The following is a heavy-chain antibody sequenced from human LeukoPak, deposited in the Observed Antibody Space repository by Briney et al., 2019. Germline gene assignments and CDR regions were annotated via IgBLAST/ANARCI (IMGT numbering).Heavy chain of an antibody. CDR2: IIPIFGIA. V-gene: IGHV1-69*04. D-gene: IGHD3-16*02. J-gene: IGHJ4*02. CDR3: AREWRGSLGELSLSFDY. CDR1: GGTSSSYA. Sequence: GASVKVSCKASGGTSSSYAISWVRQAPGQGLEWMGRIIPIFGIANYAQKFQGRVTITADKSTSTAYMELSSLRSEDTAVYYCAREWRGSLGELSLSFDYWGQGTLVTVSS.